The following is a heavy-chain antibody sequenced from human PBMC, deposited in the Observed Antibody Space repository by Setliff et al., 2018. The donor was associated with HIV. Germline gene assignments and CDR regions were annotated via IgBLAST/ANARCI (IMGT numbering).Heavy chain of an antibody. Sequence: SETLSLTCTVSGGSISSFYWSWIRQPPGKGLEWLGEIDHRGRTNYNPSLKNRVTISRDTSKNQFSLRLSSTTVAYTAVYYCARGFEGFCSGGSCHWFDSWGQGTLVTVSS. CDR2: IDHRGRT. D-gene: IGHD2-15*01. J-gene: IGHJ5*01. CDR1: GGSISSFY. V-gene: IGHV4-34*01. CDR3: ARGFEGFCSGGSCHWFDS.